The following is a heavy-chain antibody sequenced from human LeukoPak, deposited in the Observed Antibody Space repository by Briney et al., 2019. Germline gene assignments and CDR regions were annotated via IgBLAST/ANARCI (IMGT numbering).Heavy chain of an antibody. CDR3: AIEFRVLGSLPYSLLRY. CDR1: GFNFGGYV. J-gene: IGHJ1*01. V-gene: IGHV3-9*01. CDR2: ISWNGGTT. D-gene: IGHD3-9*01. Sequence: GGSLRLSCAASGFNFGGYVMHWVRQVPGKGLEWVSGISWNGGTTYYADSVKGRFTISRDNAKNTLYLQMNSLRAEDTAVYSCAIEFRVLGSLPYSLLRYGGEGTLVTLSA.